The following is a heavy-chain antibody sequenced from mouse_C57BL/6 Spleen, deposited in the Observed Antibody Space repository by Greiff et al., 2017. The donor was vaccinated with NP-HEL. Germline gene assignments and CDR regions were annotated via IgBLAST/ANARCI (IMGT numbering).Heavy chain of an antibody. Sequence: VQLQQSGAELVRPGTSVKVSCKASGYAFTNYLIEWVKQRPGQGLEWIGVINPGSGGTNYNEKFKGKATLTADKSSSTAYMQLRSLTSEDSAVYVCARDTGNYVATWGQGTTLTVSS. V-gene: IGHV1-54*01. D-gene: IGHD2-1*01. CDR3: ARDTGNYVAT. J-gene: IGHJ2*01. CDR1: GYAFTNYL. CDR2: INPGSGGT.